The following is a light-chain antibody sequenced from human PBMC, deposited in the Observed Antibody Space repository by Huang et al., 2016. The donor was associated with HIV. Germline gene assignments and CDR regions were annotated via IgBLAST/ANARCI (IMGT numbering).Light chain of an antibody. CDR1: QDISNY. CDR3: QQYDYFPYT. V-gene: IGKV1-33*01. CDR2: DAS. Sequence: DIQMTQSPSSLSASVGDRVTITCQASQDISNYLNSFQQKPGKAPNRLIDDASNLQSGVPSRFSGSGSGTDFSLTISGLQPEDLATYYCQQYDYFPYTFGQGTRLDIK. J-gene: IGKJ2*01.